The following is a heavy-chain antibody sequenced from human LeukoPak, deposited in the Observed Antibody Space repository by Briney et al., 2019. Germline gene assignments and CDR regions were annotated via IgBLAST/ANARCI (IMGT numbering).Heavy chain of an antibody. CDR1: GFTFSSYA. D-gene: IGHD4-17*01. Sequence: GRSLRLSCAASGFTFSSYAMHWVRQAPGKGLEWVAVISYDGSNKYYADSVKGRFTISRDNSKNTLYLQMNSLRAEDTAVYYCARNYGDSNKYYFEYWGQGTLVTVSS. CDR2: ISYDGSNK. V-gene: IGHV3-30-3*01. CDR3: ARNYGDSNKYYFEY. J-gene: IGHJ4*02.